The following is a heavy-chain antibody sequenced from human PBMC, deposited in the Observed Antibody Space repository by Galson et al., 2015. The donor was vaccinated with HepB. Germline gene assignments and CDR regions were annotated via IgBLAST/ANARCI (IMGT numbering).Heavy chain of an antibody. CDR3: AKDRVWAGADDGFDI. J-gene: IGHJ3*02. V-gene: IGHV3-30*18. D-gene: IGHD2-8*01. CDR1: GFTFSSYG. CDR2: ISYDGSNK. Sequence: SLRLSCAASGFTFSSYGMHWVRQAPGKGLEWVAVISYDGSNKYYADSVKGRFTISRDNSKNTLYLQMNSLRAEDTALYFCAKDRVWAGADDGFDIWGQGTMVTVSS.